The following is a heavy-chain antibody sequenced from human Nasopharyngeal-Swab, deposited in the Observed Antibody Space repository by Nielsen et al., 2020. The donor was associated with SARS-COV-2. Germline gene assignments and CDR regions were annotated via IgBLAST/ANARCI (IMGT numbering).Heavy chain of an antibody. CDR2: MNPNSGNT. Sequence: ASVKVSCKASGYTFTSSDIKWVRQATGQGLEWMGWMNPNSGNTGYAQKFKGRVTMTRNTSISTGYMELSGLRFEDTAVYYCASGGTAYWGQGTLVTVSS. CDR1: GYTFTSSD. J-gene: IGHJ4*02. D-gene: IGHD1-1*01. V-gene: IGHV1-8*01. CDR3: ASGGTAY.